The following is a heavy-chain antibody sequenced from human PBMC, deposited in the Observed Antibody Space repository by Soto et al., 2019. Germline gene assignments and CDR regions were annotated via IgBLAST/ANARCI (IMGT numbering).Heavy chain of an antibody. V-gene: IGHV3-64D*08. Sequence: PGGSLRLSCSASGFTFSSYAMHWVRQAPGKGLEYVSAISSNGGSTYYADSVKGRFTISRDNSKNTLYLQMSSLRAEDTAVYYCVKAHGYGDYFYGMDVWGQGTTVTVSS. CDR2: ISSNGGST. J-gene: IGHJ6*02. CDR3: VKAHGYGDYFYGMDV. D-gene: IGHD4-17*01. CDR1: GFTFSSYA.